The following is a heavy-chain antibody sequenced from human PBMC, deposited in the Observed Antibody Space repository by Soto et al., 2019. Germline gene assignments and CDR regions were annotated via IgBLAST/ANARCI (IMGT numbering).Heavy chain of an antibody. CDR2: IYPRDSDT. CDR1: GYTFTTYW. V-gene: IGHV5-51*03. D-gene: IGHD3-9*01. J-gene: IGHJ6*02. Sequence: EVQLVQSGAEVKKPGESLKISCKGSGYTFTTYWIGWVRQMPGKGLKWMGIIYPRDSDTRYSPSFQGQVTISADKSISTAYLQWSSLKASDTAIYYCARRPNTLNYYAMDVWGQGTTVTVSS. CDR3: ARRPNTLNYYAMDV.